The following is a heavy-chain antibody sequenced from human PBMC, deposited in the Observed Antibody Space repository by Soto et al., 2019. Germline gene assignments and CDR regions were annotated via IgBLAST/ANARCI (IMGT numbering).Heavy chain of an antibody. Sequence: GGSLRLSCAASGFTFSDYYMSWIRRAPGKGLEWVSYISTSGTTIYYADSVKGRFTISRDNAKNSLYLQMNSLRAEDTAVYYCARDDIAVAGFSTYYYYGMDVWGQGTMVTVSS. CDR1: GFTFSDYY. CDR2: ISTSGTTI. D-gene: IGHD6-19*01. CDR3: ARDDIAVAGFSTYYYYGMDV. J-gene: IGHJ6*02. V-gene: IGHV3-11*01.